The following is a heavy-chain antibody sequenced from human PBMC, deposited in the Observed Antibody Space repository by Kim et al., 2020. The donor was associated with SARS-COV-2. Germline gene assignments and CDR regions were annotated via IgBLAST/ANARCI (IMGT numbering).Heavy chain of an antibody. J-gene: IGHJ6*04. Sequence: GGSLRLSCVASGFTFSDYWMHWVRQAPGKGLVWVSRINSDGSRTTYADAVKGRFTISRDNARNTLYLQMNSLRGDDTAVYYCARDPRGGIYFYDGMDVWREGTTVSVSS. D-gene: IGHD1-26*01. CDR3: ARDPRGGIYFYDGMDV. V-gene: IGHV3-74*01. CDR2: INSDGSRT. CDR1: GFTFSDYW.